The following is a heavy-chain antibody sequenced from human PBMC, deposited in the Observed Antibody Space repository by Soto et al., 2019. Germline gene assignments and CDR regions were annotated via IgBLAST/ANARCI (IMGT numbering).Heavy chain of an antibody. CDR2: ISSDGRDR. Sequence: PGGSLRLSCVASGITFSRYGMHWVRQPPGKGLEWVAVISSDGRDRYYADSVKGRFTISRDNSKNTLYLQINSLRPEDTATYFCARMRSGSRPFDFWGPGTLVTVSS. CDR3: ARMRSGSRPFDF. J-gene: IGHJ4*02. V-gene: IGHV3-30*19. D-gene: IGHD1-26*01. CDR1: GITFSRYG.